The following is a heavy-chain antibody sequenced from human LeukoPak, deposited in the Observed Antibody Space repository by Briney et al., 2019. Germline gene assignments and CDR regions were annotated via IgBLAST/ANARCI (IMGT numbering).Heavy chain of an antibody. J-gene: IGHJ4*02. CDR2: INPSGGST. CDR3: ARDGQLIREYGDSVIYYFDY. CDR1: GYTFTGYY. D-gene: IGHD4-17*01. V-gene: IGHV1-46*01. Sequence: ASVKVPCKASGYTFTGYYMHWVRQAPGQGLEWMGIINPSGGSTSYAQKFQGRVTMTRDTSTSTVYMELSSLRSEDTAVYYCARDGQLIREYGDSVIYYFDYWGQGTLVTVSS.